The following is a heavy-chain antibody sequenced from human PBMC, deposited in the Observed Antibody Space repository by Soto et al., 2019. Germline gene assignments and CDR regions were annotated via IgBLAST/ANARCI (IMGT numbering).Heavy chain of an antibody. CDR2: IKQDGSEK. J-gene: IGHJ4*02. D-gene: IGHD2-15*01. V-gene: IGHV3-7*01. Sequence: GGSLRLSCAASGFTFSSYWMSWVRQAPGKGLEWVANIKQDGSEKYYVDSVKGRFTISRDNAKNSLYLQMNSLRAEDTAVYYCARDRLGYCSGGSCYYFDYWGQGTLVTVSS. CDR1: GFTFSSYW. CDR3: ARDRLGYCSGGSCYYFDY.